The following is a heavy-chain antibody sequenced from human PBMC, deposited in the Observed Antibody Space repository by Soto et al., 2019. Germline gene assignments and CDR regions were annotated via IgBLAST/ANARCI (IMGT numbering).Heavy chain of an antibody. Sequence: PGGSLRLSCAASGFTFSSYSMNWVRQAPGKGLEWVAVISYDGSNKYYADSVKGRFTISRDNSKNTLYLQMNSLRVDETAVYFCAKSRNDYGGDYRPAEYFQHWGQGALVTVSS. CDR3: AKSRNDYGGDYRPAEYFQH. CDR1: GFTFSSYS. V-gene: IGHV3-30*18. J-gene: IGHJ1*01. CDR2: ISYDGSNK. D-gene: IGHD4-17*01.